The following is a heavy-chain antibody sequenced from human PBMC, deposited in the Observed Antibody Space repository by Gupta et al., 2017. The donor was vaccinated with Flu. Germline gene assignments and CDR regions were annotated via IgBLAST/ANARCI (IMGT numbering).Heavy chain of an antibody. CDR2: ITASGDST. J-gene: IGHJ4*02. Sequence: EVQLLESGGGLVQPGGSLRLSCAASGFIFSSYAMCWVRQAPGKGLEWVSAITASGDSTYYADSVRGRFAISRDSSKNMVYLQMNSLRAEDTAVYYCAKDTSYTLDYWGQGTLVTVSS. CDR3: AKDTSYTLDY. D-gene: IGHD2-2*02. CDR1: GFIFSSYA. V-gene: IGHV3-23*01.